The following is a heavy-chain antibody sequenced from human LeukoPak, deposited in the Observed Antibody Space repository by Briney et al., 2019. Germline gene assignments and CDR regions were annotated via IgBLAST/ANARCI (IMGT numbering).Heavy chain of an antibody. V-gene: IGHV3-21*01. CDR3: ARVLSGCETTRCELDY. J-gene: IGHJ4*02. D-gene: IGHD1-26*01. Sequence: GESLRLSCAASGFAFSTYSMNWVRQAPGKGLEWVSSISSRSTYIYYADSVKGRVTISRDNAKKSLYQQMNSLRAEDTAVYYCARVLSGCETTRCELDYWGQGTLVTVSS. CDR1: GFAFSTYS. CDR2: ISSRSTYI.